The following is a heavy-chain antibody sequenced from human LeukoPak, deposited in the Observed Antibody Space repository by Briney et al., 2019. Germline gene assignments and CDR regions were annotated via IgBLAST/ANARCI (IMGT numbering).Heavy chain of an antibody. Sequence: SVKVSCKASGGTLSSYAISWVRQAPGQGLEWMGGIIPIFGTANYAQKFQGRVTITADKSTSTDYLELSSLRSEDTAVYYCARDNSVRDEAWWFNPWGQGTLVTVSS. CDR3: ARDNSVRDEAWWFNP. CDR2: IIPIFGTA. D-gene: IGHD5-24*01. CDR1: GGTLSSYA. V-gene: IGHV1-69*06. J-gene: IGHJ5*02.